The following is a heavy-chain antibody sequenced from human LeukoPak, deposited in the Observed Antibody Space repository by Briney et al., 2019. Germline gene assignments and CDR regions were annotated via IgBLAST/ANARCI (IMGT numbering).Heavy chain of an antibody. CDR1: GFTFGSYA. Sequence: GGSLRLSCAASGFTFGSYAMSWVRQAPGKGLEWVSAISGSGGSTYYADSVKGRFTISRDNSKNTLYLQMNSLRAEDTAVYYCAKDRDTAMVNNWFDPWGQGTLVTVSS. D-gene: IGHD5-18*01. CDR2: ISGSGGST. CDR3: AKDRDTAMVNNWFDP. J-gene: IGHJ5*02. V-gene: IGHV3-23*01.